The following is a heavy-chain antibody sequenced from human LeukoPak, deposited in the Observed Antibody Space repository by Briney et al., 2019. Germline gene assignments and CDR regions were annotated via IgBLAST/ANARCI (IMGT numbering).Heavy chain of an antibody. CDR2: IYWDDDK. Sequence: TLSLTCTVSGGSISSYYWSWIRQPPGKALEWLALIYWDDDKRYSPSLESRLTITKDTSKNQVVLTMTNMDPVDTATYYCAHTSEGYYVWGSYRYTVDWFDPWGQGTLVTVSS. CDR1: GGSISSYYW. J-gene: IGHJ5*02. V-gene: IGHV2-5*08. CDR3: AHTSEGYYVWGSYRYTVDWFDP. D-gene: IGHD3-16*02.